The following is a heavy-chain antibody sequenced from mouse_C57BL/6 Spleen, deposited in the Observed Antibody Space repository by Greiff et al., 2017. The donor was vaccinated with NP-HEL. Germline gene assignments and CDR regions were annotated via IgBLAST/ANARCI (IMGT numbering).Heavy chain of an antibody. V-gene: IGHV3-6*01. CDR3: ARDRGTTVVATYDY. Sequence: EVQVVESGPGLVKPSQSLSLTCSVTGYSITSGYYWNWIRQFPGNKLEWMGYISYDGSNNYNPSLKNRISITRDTSKNQFFLKLNSVTTEDTATYYCARDRGTTVVATYDYWGQGTTLTVSS. CDR1: GYSITSGYY. J-gene: IGHJ2*01. CDR2: ISYDGSN. D-gene: IGHD1-1*01.